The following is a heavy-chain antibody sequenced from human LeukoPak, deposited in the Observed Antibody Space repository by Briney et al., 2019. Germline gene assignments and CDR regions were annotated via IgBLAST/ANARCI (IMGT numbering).Heavy chain of an antibody. J-gene: IGHJ4*02. CDR3: ARDRGAYYYDTGC. Sequence: PGGSLRLSCAASGFTFDDYGMSWVRQAPGKGLEWVSGINWNGGSTGYADSVKGRFTISRDNSKNTLYLQMNSLRAEDTAVYYCARDRGAYYYDTGCWGQGTLVTVSS. CDR1: GFTFDDYG. D-gene: IGHD3-22*01. V-gene: IGHV3-20*04. CDR2: INWNGGST.